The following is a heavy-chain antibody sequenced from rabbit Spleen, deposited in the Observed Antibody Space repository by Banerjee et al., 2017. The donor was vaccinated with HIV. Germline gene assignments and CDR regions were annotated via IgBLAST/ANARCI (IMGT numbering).Heavy chain of an antibody. CDR2: IVAGSSGST. V-gene: IGHV1S40*01. CDR1: GFSFSNNYY. Sequence: QSLEESGGDLVKPGASLTLTCMASGFSFSNNYYMCWVRQAPGKGLEWIACIVAGSSGSTYYASWAKGRFTISKTSSTTVTLQMASLTAADTATYFCARRESGDYRNGYFAFNLWGQGTLVTVS. J-gene: IGHJ4*01. CDR3: ARRESGDYRNGYFAFNL. D-gene: IGHD1-1*01.